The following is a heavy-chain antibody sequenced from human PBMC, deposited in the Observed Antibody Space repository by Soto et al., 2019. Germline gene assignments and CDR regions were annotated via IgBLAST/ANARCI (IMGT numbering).Heavy chain of an antibody. J-gene: IGHJ6*02. Sequence: SVKVSCKASGGTFSSYAISWVRQAPGQGLEWMGGIIPIFGTANYAQKFQGRVTITADESTSTAYMELRSLRSDDTAVYYCARDLVGGMDVWGQGTTVTAP. CDR1: GGTFSSYA. CDR3: ARDLVGGMDV. CDR2: IIPIFGTA. V-gene: IGHV1-69*13.